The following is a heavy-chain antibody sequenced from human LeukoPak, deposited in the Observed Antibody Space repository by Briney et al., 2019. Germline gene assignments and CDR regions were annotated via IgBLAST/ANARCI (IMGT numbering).Heavy chain of an antibody. CDR3: AREGNTKRQRYNWFDP. J-gene: IGHJ5*02. V-gene: IGHV1-8*01. Sequence: ASVKVSCKASGYTFTSYDINWVRQAAGQGLEWIGWMNPNSGNTGYAQKFQGRVTMNRNTSISTAYMGLSSLRSEDTAVYYCAREGNTKRQRYNWFDPWGQGTLVTVSS. D-gene: IGHD6-25*01. CDR1: GYTFTSYD. CDR2: MNPNSGNT.